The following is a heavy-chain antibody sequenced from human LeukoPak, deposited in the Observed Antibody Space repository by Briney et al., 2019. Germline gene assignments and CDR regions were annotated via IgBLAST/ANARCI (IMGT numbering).Heavy chain of an antibody. CDR2: ISSSGSTI. CDR1: GFTFSDYY. CDR3: AGVGRYYDFWSGYEDYMDV. D-gene: IGHD3-3*01. V-gene: IGHV3-11*04. J-gene: IGHJ6*03. Sequence: GGSLRLSCAASGFTFSDYYMSWIRQAPGKGLEWVSYISSSGSTIYYADSVKGRFTISRDNAKNSLYLQMNSLRAEDTAVYYCAGVGRYYDFWSGYEDYMDVWGKGTTVTVSS.